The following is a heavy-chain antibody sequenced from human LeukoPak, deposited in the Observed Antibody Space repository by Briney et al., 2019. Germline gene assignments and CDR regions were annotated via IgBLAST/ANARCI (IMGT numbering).Heavy chain of an antibody. CDR2: ISTSSSYI. Sequence: GGSLRLSCAASGFTFNKYTMNWVRQAPGKGLEWVSSISTSSSYIYYADSVKGRFTISRDNAKNSLYLQMNSLRAEDTAVYYCARDTSPYYYGSGSRGNYMDVWGKGTTVTVSS. D-gene: IGHD3-10*01. CDR3: ARDTSPYYYGSGSRGNYMDV. V-gene: IGHV3-21*01. CDR1: GFTFNKYT. J-gene: IGHJ6*03.